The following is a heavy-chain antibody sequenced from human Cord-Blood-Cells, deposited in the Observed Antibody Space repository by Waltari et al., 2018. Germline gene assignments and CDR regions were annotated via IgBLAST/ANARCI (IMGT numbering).Heavy chain of an antibody. J-gene: IGHJ6*03. V-gene: IGHV1-2*02. CDR2: INPNSGGT. CDR3: ARDHGDYSYYYYYMDV. D-gene: IGHD4-17*01. CDR1: GYTLTGYY. Sequence: QVQLWRSGAEVTKPGASVKVSCTASGYTLTGYYMHCVRHASGQGLEWMGWINPNSGGTNYAQKFQGRVTMTRDTSISTAYMWLSRLRSDDTAVYYCARDHGDYSYYYYYMDVWGKGTTVTVSS.